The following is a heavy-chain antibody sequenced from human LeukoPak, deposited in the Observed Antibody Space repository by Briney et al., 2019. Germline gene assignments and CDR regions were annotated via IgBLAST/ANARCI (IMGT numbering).Heavy chain of an antibody. J-gene: IGHJ6*03. CDR1: GYTFTGYY. CDR3: ASLVVVTAIPGLSSMDV. V-gene: IGHV1-2*02. D-gene: IGHD2-21*02. CDR2: INPNSGGT. Sequence: ASVKASCKASGYTFTGYYMHWVRQAPGQRLEWMGWINPNSGGTNYAQKFHGRVTMTRDTSISTAYMELSRLRSGDTAVYYCASLVVVTAIPGLSSMDVWGKGTTVTVSS.